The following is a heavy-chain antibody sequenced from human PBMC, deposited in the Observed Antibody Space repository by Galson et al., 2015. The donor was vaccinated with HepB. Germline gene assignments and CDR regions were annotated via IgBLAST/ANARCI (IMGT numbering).Heavy chain of an antibody. D-gene: IGHD5-18*01. CDR2: ITGKGDST. CDR1: GLAFDSHA. V-gene: IGHV3-23*01. J-gene: IGHJ5*01. Sequence: SLRLSCAASGLAFDSHAMSWVRQAPGRGLEWISGITGKGDSTFYADSVKGRFTGSKDTSNNMLYLQMNSLRAEDAGLYFCAKGYGLFDSWGQGILVTVSS. CDR3: AKGYGLFDS.